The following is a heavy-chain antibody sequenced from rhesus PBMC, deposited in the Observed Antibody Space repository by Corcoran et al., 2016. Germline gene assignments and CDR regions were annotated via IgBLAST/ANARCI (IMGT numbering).Heavy chain of an antibody. Sequence: QLQLQESGPGLVKPSETLSVTCAVSGGSISSSYWSWIRQAPGKGLEWIGYIYGSGSSTYYHPSLKSRVTLSVDTSMNQLSLKLSSVTAADTAVYYCASGAYCRGGVCPSYGLDSWGQGVVVTVSS. CDR3: ASGAYCRGGVCPSYGLDS. J-gene: IGHJ6*01. V-gene: IGHV4-169*01. D-gene: IGHD2-39*02. CDR1: GGSISSSY. CDR2: IYGSGSST.